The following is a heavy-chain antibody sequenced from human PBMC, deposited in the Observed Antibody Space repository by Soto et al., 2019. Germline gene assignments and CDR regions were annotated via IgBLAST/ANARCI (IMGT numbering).Heavy chain of an antibody. CDR1: GYSISSGYY. Sequence: SETLSLTCAVSGYSISSGYYWGWIRQPPGKGLEWIGSIYHSGSTYYNPSLKGRVTISVDTSKNQFSLKLSSVTAADTAVYYCATIVVVAATPPYYFDYWGQGTLVTVSS. CDR2: IYHSGST. J-gene: IGHJ4*02. D-gene: IGHD2-15*01. CDR3: ATIVVVAATPPYYFDY. V-gene: IGHV4-38-2*01.